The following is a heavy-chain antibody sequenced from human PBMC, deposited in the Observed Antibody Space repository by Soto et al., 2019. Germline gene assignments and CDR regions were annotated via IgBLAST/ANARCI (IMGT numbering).Heavy chain of an antibody. D-gene: IGHD4-17*01. CDR3: ARGSTVTTADAFDT. CDR1: GGSISSGGYY. CDR2: IYYSGST. J-gene: IGHJ3*02. V-gene: IGHV4-31*03. Sequence: SETLSLTCTVSGGSISSGGYYWSWIRQHPGKGLEWIGYIYYSGSTYYNPSLKSRVTISVDTSKNQFSLKPSSVTAADTAVYYCARGSTVTTADAFDTWGQGTMVTVSS.